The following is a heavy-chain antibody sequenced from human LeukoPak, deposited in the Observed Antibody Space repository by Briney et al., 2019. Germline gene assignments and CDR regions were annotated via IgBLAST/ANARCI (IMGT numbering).Heavy chain of an antibody. D-gene: IGHD3-3*01. Sequence: AESLRLSCAVSGLTFSNFKMNWGCHAPAEGLGWVSYISVSGRTTFYADSVKGRFTISRDNAKNSLYLQMSSLRVEDTAVYYCASWAGNTQSDSWSGPFDYWGQGTLVTVSS. V-gene: IGHV3-48*03. CDR1: GLTFSNFK. CDR3: ASWAGNTQSDSWSGPFDY. J-gene: IGHJ4*02. CDR2: ISVSGRTT.